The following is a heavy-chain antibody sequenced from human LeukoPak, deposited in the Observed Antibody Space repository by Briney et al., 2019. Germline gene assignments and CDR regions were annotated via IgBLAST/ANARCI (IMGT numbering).Heavy chain of an antibody. V-gene: IGHV1-24*01. D-gene: IGHD3-22*01. CDR1: GYTLTELS. J-gene: IGHJ6*02. CDR2: FDPEDGET. Sequence: ASVKVSCKVSGYTLTELSMHWVRQAPGKGLEWMGGFDPEDGETIYAQKFQGRVTITADESTSTAYMELSSLRSEDTAVYYCARAKTSDSSGYYFSHYYYGMDVWGQGTTVTVSS. CDR3: ARAKTSDSSGYYFSHYYYGMDV.